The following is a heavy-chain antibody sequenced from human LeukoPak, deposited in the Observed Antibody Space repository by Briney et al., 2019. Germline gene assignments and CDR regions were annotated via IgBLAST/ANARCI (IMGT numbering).Heavy chain of an antibody. V-gene: IGHV4-39*07. CDR1: GDSISSSSYY. Sequence: SETMSLTCTVSGDSISSSSYYWGWIRQPPGKGLEWFGRIPFSGSTYYNPSLKSRGTISVDTSKNQFSLNLSSVTAADTAVYYCARCKDYYVSGSYYKTFDYSGQGTLVTVSS. CDR3: ARCKDYYVSGSYYKTFDY. J-gene: IGHJ4*02. CDR2: IPFSGST. D-gene: IGHD3-10*01.